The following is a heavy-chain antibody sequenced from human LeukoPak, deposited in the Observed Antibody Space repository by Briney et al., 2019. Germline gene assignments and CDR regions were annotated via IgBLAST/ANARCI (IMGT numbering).Heavy chain of an antibody. Sequence: SVKVSCKASGGTFSSYAISWVRQAPGQGLEWMGGVIPIFGTANYAQKFQGRVTITAANSTSTAYMELSSLRSEDTAVSYCVSAARPPNYYYYYMDVWGKGTTVTVSS. D-gene: IGHD6-6*01. V-gene: IGHV1-69*06. CDR1: GGTFSSYA. CDR2: VIPIFGTA. J-gene: IGHJ6*03. CDR3: VSAARPPNYYYYYMDV.